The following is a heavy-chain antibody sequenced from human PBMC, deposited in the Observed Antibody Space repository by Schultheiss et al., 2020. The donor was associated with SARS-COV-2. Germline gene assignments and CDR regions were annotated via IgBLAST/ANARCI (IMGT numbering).Heavy chain of an antibody. CDR3: ARDVTLVQGLIDYYGMDV. V-gene: IGHV3-23*01. D-gene: IGHD3-10*01. J-gene: IGHJ6*02. CDR1: GFTFSSYA. Sequence: GGSLRLSCAASGFTFSSYAMSWVRQAPGKGLEWVSAISGSGGSTYYADSVKGRFTISRDNSRNTMYMQMKSVRAEDTAVYYCARDVTLVQGLIDYYGMDVWGQGTTVTVSS. CDR2: ISGSGGST.